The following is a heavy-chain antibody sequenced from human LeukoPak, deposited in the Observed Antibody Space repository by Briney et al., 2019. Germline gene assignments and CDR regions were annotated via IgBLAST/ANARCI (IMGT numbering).Heavy chain of an antibody. CDR2: ISSSGSTI. Sequence: PGGSLRLSCAASGFNFSDYYMSWIRQAPGEGLELGLFISSSGSTIYYADSVKGRFTISRANAKNSLYLQMNSLRAEDTAMYYCARVRLVGATRGDFDCWGQGTLVTVSS. D-gene: IGHD1-26*01. CDR3: ARVRLVGATRGDFDC. J-gene: IGHJ4*02. V-gene: IGHV3-11*04. CDR1: GFNFSDYY.